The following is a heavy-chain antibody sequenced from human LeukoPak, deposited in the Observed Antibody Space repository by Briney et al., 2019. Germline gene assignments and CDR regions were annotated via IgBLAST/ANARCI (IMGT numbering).Heavy chain of an antibody. D-gene: IGHD5-24*01. CDR3: AKRPGDGYNAVDY. CDR1: GFTLSSYG. CDR2: IRYDGSNK. J-gene: IGHJ4*02. Sequence: GGSVTLSCGVSGFTLSSYGMHGVRQAPGKGLEGGAFIRYDGSNKYYADSVKGRFTISRDNSKNTLYLQMNSVRAEDTAVYYCAKRPGDGYNAVDYRGEGNLFTVSS. V-gene: IGHV3-30*02.